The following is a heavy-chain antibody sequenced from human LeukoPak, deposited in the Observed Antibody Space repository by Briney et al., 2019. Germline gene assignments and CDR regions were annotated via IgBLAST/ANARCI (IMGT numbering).Heavy chain of an antibody. V-gene: IGHV1-18*01. CDR1: GYTFTSYG. CDR2: ISAYNGNT. J-gene: IGHJ1*01. Sequence: ASVKVSCKASGYTFTSYGISWVRQAPGQGLEWMGWISAYNGNTNYAQKLQGRVTMTTDTSTSTAYMELSSLRSEDTAVYYCARGLGYCSSTSCLLQHWGQGTLVTVSS. D-gene: IGHD2-2*01. CDR3: ARGLGYCSSTSCLLQH.